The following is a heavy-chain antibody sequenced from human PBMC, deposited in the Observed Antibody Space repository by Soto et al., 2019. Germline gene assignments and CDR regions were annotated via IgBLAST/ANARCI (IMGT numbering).Heavy chain of an antibody. D-gene: IGHD1-1*01. CDR1: GGSFSGYY. CDR2: INHSGST. V-gene: IGHV4-34*01. CDR3: ARPGTLRRDNRFDP. Sequence: SETLSLTCAVSGGSFSGYYWSWIRQSPGKGLEWIGEINHSGSTNYNPSLKSRVTISVDTSKNQFSLKLSSVTAADTAVYYCARPGTLRRDNRFDPWGQGTLVPVPS. J-gene: IGHJ5*02.